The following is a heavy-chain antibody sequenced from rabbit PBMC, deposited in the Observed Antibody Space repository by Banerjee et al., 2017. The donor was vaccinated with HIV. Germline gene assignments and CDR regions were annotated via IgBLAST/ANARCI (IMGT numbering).Heavy chain of an antibody. Sequence: QQLVESGGGLVKPGASLTLTCTASGFSFSSDYDMWWVRQAPGKGLEWIACIDTNSGSTYYASWAKGRFTISKTSSTTVTLQMTSLTAADTATYFCARGAGIHYADLWGPGTLVTVS. D-gene: IGHD4-2*01. V-gene: IGHV1S40*01. CDR2: IDTNSGST. CDR1: GFSFSSDYD. J-gene: IGHJ4*01. CDR3: ARGAGIHYADL.